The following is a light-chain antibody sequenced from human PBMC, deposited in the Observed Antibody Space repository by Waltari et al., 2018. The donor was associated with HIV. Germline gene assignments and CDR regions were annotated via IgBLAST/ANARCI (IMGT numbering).Light chain of an antibody. V-gene: IGKV3-15*01. Sequence: EIVMTQSPVTLSVSPGERATLSCRASQSVYSNLAWYQQKPGQAPRLVIYGASTRATGIPARFSGSGSGTEFTLTISSLQSEDFAVYYCQHRSSWLPYTFGQGTKLEIK. J-gene: IGKJ2*01. CDR1: QSVYSN. CDR3: QHRSSWLPYT. CDR2: GAS.